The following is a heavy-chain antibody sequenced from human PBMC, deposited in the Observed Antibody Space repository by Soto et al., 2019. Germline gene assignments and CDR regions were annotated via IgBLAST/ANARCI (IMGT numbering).Heavy chain of an antibody. J-gene: IGHJ4*02. CDR1: GFTFSDHY. D-gene: IGHD1-26*01. V-gene: IGHV3-72*01. CDR2: SRNKANSYST. CDR3: ARFSGSYTRGLDY. Sequence: EVQLVESGGGLVQTGGSLRLSCAASGFTFSDHYMDWVRQAPGKGLEWVGRSRNKANSYSTEYAASVKGRFTISRDESKNSLYLQMKSLKTEDTAVYYCARFSGSYTRGLDYWGQGPLVTVSS.